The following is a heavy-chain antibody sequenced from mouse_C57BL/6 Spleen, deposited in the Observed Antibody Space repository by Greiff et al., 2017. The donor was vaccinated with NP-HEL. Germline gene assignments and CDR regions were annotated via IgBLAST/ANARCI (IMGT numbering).Heavy chain of an antibody. V-gene: IGHV1-80*01. J-gene: IGHJ3*01. CDR3: ARSGGLYGNPGAY. CDR1: GYAFSSYW. CDR2: IYPGDGDT. Sequence: VQLQQSGAELVKPGASVKISCKASGYAFSSYWMNWVKQRPGKGLERIGQIYPGDGDTNYNGKFKGKATLTADKSSSTAYMQLSSLTSEDSAVYFCARSGGLYGNPGAYWGQGTLVTVSA. D-gene: IGHD2-1*01.